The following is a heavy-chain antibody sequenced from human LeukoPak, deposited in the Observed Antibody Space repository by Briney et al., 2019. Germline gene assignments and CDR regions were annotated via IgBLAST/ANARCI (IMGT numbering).Heavy chain of an antibody. J-gene: IGHJ4*02. CDR1: GFTFSPYE. CDR3: VREKIDPGGAFYGGTPFDH. Sequence: GGSLRLSCTASGFTFSPYEMNWIRQAPGKGLEWLSSISGNGNDIYYAESVKGRFTISRDNAKNSLYLQMSSLRAGDTAIYYCVREKIDPGGAFYGGTPFDHWGQGTLVTVSS. CDR2: ISGNGNDI. D-gene: IGHD2/OR15-2a*01. V-gene: IGHV3-48*03.